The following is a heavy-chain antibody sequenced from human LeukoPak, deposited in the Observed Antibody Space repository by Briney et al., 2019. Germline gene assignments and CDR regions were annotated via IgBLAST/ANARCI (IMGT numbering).Heavy chain of an antibody. V-gene: IGHV3-7*01. Sequence: PGGSLRLSCAASGFTLSSYWMSWVRQAPGKGLEWVANIKQDGSEKYYVDSVKGRFTISRDNAKNSLYLQMNSLRAEDTAVYYCASEVSGDDAFDIWGQGTMVTVSS. J-gene: IGHJ3*02. CDR1: GFTLSSYW. CDR2: IKQDGSEK. D-gene: IGHD6-19*01. CDR3: ASEVSGDDAFDI.